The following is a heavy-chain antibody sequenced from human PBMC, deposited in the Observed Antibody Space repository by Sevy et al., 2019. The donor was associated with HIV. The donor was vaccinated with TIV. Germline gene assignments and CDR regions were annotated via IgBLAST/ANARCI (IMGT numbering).Heavy chain of an antibody. Sequence: GGSLRLSCSASGFIFGSYGMTWVRQAPGKGLEWVSGISGSGGSTYYADSVKGRFTISRDNSKNTLYLQMNSLRAEDTAVYYCAKVASSGYEDAFDIWGQGTMVTVSS. J-gene: IGHJ3*02. V-gene: IGHV3-23*01. CDR2: ISGSGGST. CDR1: GFIFGSYG. CDR3: AKVASSGYEDAFDI. D-gene: IGHD3-22*01.